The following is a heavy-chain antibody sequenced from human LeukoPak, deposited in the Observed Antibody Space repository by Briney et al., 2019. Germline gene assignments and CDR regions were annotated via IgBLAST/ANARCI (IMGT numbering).Heavy chain of an antibody. V-gene: IGHV1-8*01. CDR2: MNPNTGNT. CDR3: AGARGVGPTLGLDF. D-gene: IGHD1-26*01. Sequence: ASVKVSCKASGYTFHIDWVRQAAGQGLEWMGWMNPNTGNTVYARKFQGSVTMTRNISIYTTYLEVNSLTYEDTAVYYCAGARGVGPTLGLDFWGQGTLVTVSP. J-gene: IGHJ4*02. CDR1: GYTFH.